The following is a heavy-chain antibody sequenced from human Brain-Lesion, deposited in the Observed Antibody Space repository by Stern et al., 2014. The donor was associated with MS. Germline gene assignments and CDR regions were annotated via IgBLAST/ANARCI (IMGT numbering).Heavy chain of an antibody. D-gene: IGHD2-15*01. CDR1: GGSVSSTSYA. CDR2: IYYSGNT. CDR3: AGEEDIRYCSGGSCTGNWFDP. J-gene: IGHJ5*02. Sequence: QVQLQESGPGLVKPSETLSLTCTVAGGSVSSTSYAWAWIRQPPGKGLEWIGTIYYSGNTYYSPSLQSRLTLSLHTSKNRFPLHRRFVTAADTAVYYCAGEEDIRYCSGGSCTGNWFDPWGQGTLVTVSS. V-gene: IGHV4-39*01.